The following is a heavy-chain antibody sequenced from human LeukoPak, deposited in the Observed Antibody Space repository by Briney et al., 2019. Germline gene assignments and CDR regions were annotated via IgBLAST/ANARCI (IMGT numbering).Heavy chain of an antibody. V-gene: IGHV1-2*06. CDR1: GYTFTDYY. CDR3: ARSVYFDL. CDR2: INPNSGDT. Sequence: ASVKVSCKASGYTFTDYYMHWVRQAPGQGLEWMGRINPNSGDTDYAQNFQGRVTMARVTSITTAYLDLWRLRSDDTAVYYCARSVYFDLWGRGTLVTVSS. J-gene: IGHJ2*01.